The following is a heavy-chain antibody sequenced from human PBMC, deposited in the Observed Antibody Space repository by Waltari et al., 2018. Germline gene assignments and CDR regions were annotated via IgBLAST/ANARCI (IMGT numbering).Heavy chain of an antibody. D-gene: IGHD3-16*01. Sequence: QVQLQESGPGLVKPSETLSLTCTVSGGSISRYYWRWIRQPPGKGLEWIGYISYSGSTNYNPSLKSRVTISVDTSKNQFSLKLSSVTAADTAVYYCARTGWGYKAWFDPWGQGTLVTVSS. CDR3: ARTGWGYKAWFDP. CDR2: ISYSGST. V-gene: IGHV4-59*01. CDR1: GGSISRYY. J-gene: IGHJ5*02.